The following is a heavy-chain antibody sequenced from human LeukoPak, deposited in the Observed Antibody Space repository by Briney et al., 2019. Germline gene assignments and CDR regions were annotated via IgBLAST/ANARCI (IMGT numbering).Heavy chain of an antibody. CDR2: ISYDGSNK. J-gene: IGHJ4*02. D-gene: IGHD6-13*01. Sequence: GGSLRLSCAASGFTFSSYAMHWVRQAPGKGLEWVAVISYDGSNKYYADSVKGRFTISRDNSKNTLYLQMNSLRAEDTAVYYCARDGSSCPFDYWGQATLVTVSS. CDR3: ARDGSSCPFDY. CDR1: GFTFSSYA. V-gene: IGHV3-30-3*01.